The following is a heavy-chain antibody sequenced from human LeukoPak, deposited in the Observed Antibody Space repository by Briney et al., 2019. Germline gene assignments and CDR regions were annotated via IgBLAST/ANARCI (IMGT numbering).Heavy chain of an antibody. CDR1: GFTFSSSW. CDR2: INQDGGEI. D-gene: IGHD3-10*01. CDR3: VRAHHPGGWFDP. V-gene: IGHV3-7*04. J-gene: IGHJ5*02. Sequence: GGSLRLSCAASGFTFSSSWMTWVRQAPGKGLEWVASINQDGGEIHYVDSVKGRFTISRDNAKNSLYLQMNTLTAEDTAVHYCVRAHHPGGWFDPWGQGTLVTVSS.